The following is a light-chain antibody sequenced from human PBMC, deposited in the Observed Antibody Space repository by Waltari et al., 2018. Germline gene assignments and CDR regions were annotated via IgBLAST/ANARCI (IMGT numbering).Light chain of an antibody. CDR1: QSVSSK. CDR3: MQASHWPYT. V-gene: IGKV3-15*01. Sequence: EIVMKQSPATLSVSPGERATLSCRASQSVSSKLLWYQQKPGRPPRLLIYVASTRATDIPDRFSGSVSGTEFTLKISRVEAEDVGVYYCMQASHWPYTFGQGTKLEIK. J-gene: IGKJ2*01. CDR2: VAS.